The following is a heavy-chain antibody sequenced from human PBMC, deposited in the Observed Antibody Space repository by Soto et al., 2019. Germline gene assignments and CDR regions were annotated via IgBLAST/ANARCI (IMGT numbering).Heavy chain of an antibody. D-gene: IGHD6-13*01. CDR3: ARDPGSSKQHPTGPIDP. CDR2: IIPIFGTA. CDR1: GGTFSSYA. Sequence: QVQLVQSGAEVKKPGSSVKVSCKASGGTFSSYAISWVRQAPGQGLEWMGGIIPIFGTANYAQKFQGRVTITADKSTSTAYMELSSLRSEDTAVYYCARDPGSSKQHPTGPIDPWGQGTLVTVSS. V-gene: IGHV1-69*06. J-gene: IGHJ5*02.